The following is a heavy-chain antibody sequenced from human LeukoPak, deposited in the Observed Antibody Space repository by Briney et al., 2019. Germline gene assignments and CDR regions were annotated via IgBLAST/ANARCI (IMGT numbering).Heavy chain of an antibody. D-gene: IGHD3-22*01. CDR3: ARDHSGYYYDSSGYYAGY. J-gene: IGHJ4*02. V-gene: IGHV3-11*04. CDR2: ISSSGTII. CDR1: GFTFSDFY. Sequence: GGSLRLSCAASGFTFSDFYMSWIRQAPGKGLEWVSYISSSGTIIYYADSVKGRFTISRDNAKNSLYLQMNSLRAEDTAVYFCARDHSGYYYDSSGYYAGYWGQGTLVTVSS.